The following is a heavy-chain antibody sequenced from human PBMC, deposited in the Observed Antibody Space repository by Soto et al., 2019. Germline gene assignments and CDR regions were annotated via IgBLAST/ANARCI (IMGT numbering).Heavy chain of an antibody. V-gene: IGHV3-74*03. J-gene: IGHJ4*02. CDR2: INSDGTST. D-gene: IGHD6-13*01. CDR1: RVTVSSYG. CDR3: ARDREQPLVPDYFDY. Sequence: PAGSLKLSCEASRVTVSSYGMHWVRQAPGKGLLWVSRINSDGTSTMYADSVKGRFTISRDNAKNTLHLQMNSLRAEDTGVYYCARDREQPLVPDYFDYWGQGILVTVSS.